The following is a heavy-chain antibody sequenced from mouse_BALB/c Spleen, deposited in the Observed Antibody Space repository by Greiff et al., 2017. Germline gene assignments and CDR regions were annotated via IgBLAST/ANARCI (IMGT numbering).Heavy chain of an antibody. CDR1: GFSLTGYG. V-gene: IGHV2-6-7*01. J-gene: IGHJ4*01. Sequence: VKLVESGPGLVAPSQSLSITCTVSGFSLTGYGVNWVRQPPGKGLEWLGMIWGDGSTDYNSALKSRLSISKDNSKSQVFLKMNSLQTDDTARYYCAREDGSSDYAMDYWGQGTSVTVSS. CDR3: AREDGSSDYAMDY. D-gene: IGHD1-1*01. CDR2: IWGDGST.